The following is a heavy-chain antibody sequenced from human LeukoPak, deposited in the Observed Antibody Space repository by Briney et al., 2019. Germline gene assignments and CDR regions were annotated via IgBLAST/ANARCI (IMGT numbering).Heavy chain of an antibody. CDR1: GFTSSSYA. CDR3: ANAGFDYGDY. J-gene: IGHJ4*02. D-gene: IGHD3-10*01. CDR2: ISGSGGST. V-gene: IGHV3-23*01. Sequence: PGGSLRLSCAASGFTSSSYAMSWGRHAPGEGLEWVSAISGSGGSTYYADSVKGRFTISRDNSKNTLYLQMNSLRAEDTAVYYCANAGFDYGDYWGQGTLVTVSS.